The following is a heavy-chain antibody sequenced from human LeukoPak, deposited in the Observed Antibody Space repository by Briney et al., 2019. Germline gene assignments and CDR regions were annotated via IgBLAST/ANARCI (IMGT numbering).Heavy chain of an antibody. D-gene: IGHD2-2*01. CDR2: IYSGGST. Sequence: GGSLRLSCAASGFTVSSNYMSWVRQAPGKGLEWVSVIYSGGSTYYADSVKGRFTISRDNSKNTLYLQMSSLRAEDTAVYYCARGALYCSSTSCSLDYWGQGTLVTASS. CDR3: ARGALYCSSTSCSLDY. CDR1: GFTVSSNY. J-gene: IGHJ4*02. V-gene: IGHV3-53*01.